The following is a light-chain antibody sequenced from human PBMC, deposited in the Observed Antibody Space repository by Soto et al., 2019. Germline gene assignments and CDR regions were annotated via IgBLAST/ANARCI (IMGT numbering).Light chain of an antibody. CDR1: ETIKKNY. CDR3: QQYAESPIT. Sequence: EIVLTQSPGSLSLSPGEGSTRSCRASETIKKNYLAWYQQQPGQAPRLLIYAASRRATGIPDRFSGGGSGTDFTLTISRLEPEDIAVFYCQQYAESPITFGQGTRLEIK. J-gene: IGKJ5*01. V-gene: IGKV3-20*01. CDR2: AAS.